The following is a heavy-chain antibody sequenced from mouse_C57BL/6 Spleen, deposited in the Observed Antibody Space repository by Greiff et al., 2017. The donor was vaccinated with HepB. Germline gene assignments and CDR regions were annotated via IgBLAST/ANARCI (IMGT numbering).Heavy chain of an antibody. D-gene: IGHD2-4*01. Sequence: QVQLQQSGAELVRPGASVKLSCKASGYTFTDYYINWVKQRPGQGLEWIARIYPGSGNTYYNEKFKGKATLTAEKSSSTAYMQLSSLTSEDSAVYFCAGGLDYFDYWGQGTTLTVSS. CDR3: AGGLDYFDY. V-gene: IGHV1-76*01. CDR2: IYPGSGNT. J-gene: IGHJ2*01. CDR1: GYTFTDYY.